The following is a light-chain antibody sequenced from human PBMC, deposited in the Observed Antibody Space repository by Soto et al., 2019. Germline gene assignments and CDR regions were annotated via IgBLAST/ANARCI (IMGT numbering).Light chain of an antibody. CDR1: QSVSSS. CDR3: QQYNDWPLT. V-gene: IGKV3-15*01. CDR2: CAS. J-gene: IGKJ1*01. Sequence: EIVMTQSPATLSVSPGERVTLSCRASQSVSSSLAWYQQKPGQAPRLLIYCASTRATGIPARFSGSGSGTEFTLTISSLQSEDFALYYCQQYNDWPLTFGQGTKVDIK.